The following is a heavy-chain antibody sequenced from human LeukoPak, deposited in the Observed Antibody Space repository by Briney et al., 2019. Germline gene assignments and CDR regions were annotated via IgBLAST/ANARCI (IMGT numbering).Heavy chain of an antibody. CDR1: GGSISSCGYY. J-gene: IGHJ6*02. CDR2: IYYSGST. V-gene: IGHV4-31*03. CDR3: ARGPLGYCSSTSCYDGYYYYGMDV. D-gene: IGHD2-2*01. Sequence: SETLSLTCTVSGGSISSCGYYWSWIRQHPGKGLEWIGYIYYSGSTYYNPSLKSRVTISVDTSKNQFSLKLSSVTAADTAVYYCARGPLGYCSSTSCYDGYYYYGMDVWGQGTTVTVSS.